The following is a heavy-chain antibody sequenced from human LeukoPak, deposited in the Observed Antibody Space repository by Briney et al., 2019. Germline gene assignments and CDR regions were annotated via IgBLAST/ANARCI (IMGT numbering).Heavy chain of an antibody. D-gene: IGHD3-10*01. CDR1: GGSISSYY. CDR2: IYTSGST. Sequence: SETLSLTCTVSGGSISSYYWSWIRQPAGKGLEWIGRIYTSGSTNYNPSLKSRVTMSVDTSKNQFSLKLSSVTAADTAVYYCAREGRLWFGELLGWFDPWGQGTLVTVSS. CDR3: AREGRLWFGELLGWFDP. J-gene: IGHJ5*02. V-gene: IGHV4-4*07.